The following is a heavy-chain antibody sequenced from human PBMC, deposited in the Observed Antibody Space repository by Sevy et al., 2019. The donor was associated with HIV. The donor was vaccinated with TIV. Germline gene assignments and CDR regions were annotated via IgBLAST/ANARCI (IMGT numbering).Heavy chain of an antibody. J-gene: IGHJ4*02. Sequence: ASVKVSCKASGYTFTSYGISWVRQAPGQGLEWLGWISTLNVNTNNTQKFQGRDTMTTDTSTGTASMELRSLRSDDTAVYYCARDDCSSLSCHGSLLYWGQGTLVTVSS. V-gene: IGHV1-18*01. D-gene: IGHD2-2*01. CDR1: GYTFTSYG. CDR3: ARDDCSSLSCHGSLLY. CDR2: ISTLNVNT.